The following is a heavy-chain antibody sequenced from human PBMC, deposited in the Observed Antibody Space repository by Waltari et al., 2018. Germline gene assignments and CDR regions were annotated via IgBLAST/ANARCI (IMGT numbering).Heavy chain of an antibody. D-gene: IGHD3-3*01. CDR2: ISSSSSYI. J-gene: IGHJ3*02. Sequence: EVQLVESGGGLVKPGGSLRLSCAASGFTFSSYSMNWVRQAPGKGLEGVSSISSSSSYIYYADSVKGRFTISRDNAKNSLYLQMNSLRAEDTAVYYCAREGVTNAFDIWGQGTMVTVSS. CDR3: AREGVTNAFDI. CDR1: GFTFSSYS. V-gene: IGHV3-21*01.